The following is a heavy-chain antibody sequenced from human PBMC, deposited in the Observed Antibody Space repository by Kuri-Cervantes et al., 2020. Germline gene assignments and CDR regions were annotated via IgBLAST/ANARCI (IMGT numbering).Heavy chain of an antibody. Sequence: SETLSLTCAVYGGSFSGYYWSWIRQPPGKGLEWIGEINHSGSTNYNPSLKSRVTISLDTSKNQFSLKLSSVTAADTAVYYCARERRITMVRGVHDWFDPWGQGTLVTVSS. CDR2: INHSGST. D-gene: IGHD3-10*01. V-gene: IGHV4-34*01. CDR1: GGSFSGYY. CDR3: ARERRITMVRGVHDWFDP. J-gene: IGHJ5*02.